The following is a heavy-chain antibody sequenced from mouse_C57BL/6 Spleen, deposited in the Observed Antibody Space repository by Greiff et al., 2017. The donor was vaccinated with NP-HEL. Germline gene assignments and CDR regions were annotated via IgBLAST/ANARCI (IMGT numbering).Heavy chain of an antibody. CDR3: ARRGSPYQAWFAY. J-gene: IGHJ3*01. CDR2: INPNNGGT. CDR1: GYTFTDYN. V-gene: IGHV1-18*01. Sequence: EVQLQQSGPELVKPGASVKIPCKASGYTFTDYNMDWVKQSHGKSLEWIGDINPNNGGTTYNQKFKGKATLTVDKSSSTAYMELRSLTSEDTAVYYCARRGSPYQAWFAYWGQGTLVTVSA.